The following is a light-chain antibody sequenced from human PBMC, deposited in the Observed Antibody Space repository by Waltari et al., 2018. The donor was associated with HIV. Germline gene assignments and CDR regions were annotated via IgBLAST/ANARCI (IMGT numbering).Light chain of an antibody. Sequence: QSVLTQPPSASGAPGQRVTIPCSGRRSNTGSKPVTWYQQLPGTAPKLLISSNSQRPSGVPDRFSGSKSGSSASLAISGLQSEDESQYFCGAWDDSLKGFMFGGGTQLTVL. CDR1: RSNTGSKP. CDR3: GAWDDSLKGFM. V-gene: IGLV1-44*01. CDR2: SNS. J-gene: IGLJ3*02.